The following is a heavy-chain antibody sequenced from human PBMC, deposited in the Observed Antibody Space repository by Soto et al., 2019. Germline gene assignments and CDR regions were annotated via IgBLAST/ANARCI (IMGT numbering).Heavy chain of an antibody. V-gene: IGHV3-33*01. CDR2: IWYDGSNK. J-gene: IGHJ5*02. CDR1: GFTFSGYG. D-gene: IGHD6-19*01. Sequence: GGSLILSCAASGFTFSGYGMHWVRQAPGKGLEWVAVIWYDGSNKYYADSVKGRFTISRDNSKNTLYLQMNSLRAEDTAVYYCARDKYSSGPNWFDPWGQGTLVTVSS. CDR3: ARDKYSSGPNWFDP.